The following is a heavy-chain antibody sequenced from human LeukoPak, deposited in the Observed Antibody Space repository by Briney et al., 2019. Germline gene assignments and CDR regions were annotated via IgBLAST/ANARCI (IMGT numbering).Heavy chain of an antibody. CDR1: GFTFSSYA. CDR3: AKGYCSGGSCYHFDY. J-gene: IGHJ4*02. D-gene: IGHD2-15*01. CDR2: ISGSGGST. Sequence: GGSLRLSCATSGFTFSSYAMSWVRQAPGKGLEWVSSISGSGGSTYYADSVKGRFTISRDNSKNTLYLQMNSLRAEDTAVYYCAKGYCSGGSCYHFDYWGQGTLVTVSS. V-gene: IGHV3-23*01.